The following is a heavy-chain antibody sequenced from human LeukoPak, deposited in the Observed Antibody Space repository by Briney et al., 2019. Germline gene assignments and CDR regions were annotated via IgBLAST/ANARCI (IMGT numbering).Heavy chain of an antibody. Sequence: GGSLRLSCAASGFTFSSYWMSWVRQAPGKGLEWVANIKQDGSEKYYVDSVKGRFTISRDNAKNSLYLQMNSLRAEDTAVYYCARGGSSWYNGPFDYWGQGTLVTVSS. CDR1: GFTFSSYW. CDR2: IKQDGSEK. D-gene: IGHD6-13*01. CDR3: ARGGSSWYNGPFDY. J-gene: IGHJ4*02. V-gene: IGHV3-7*01.